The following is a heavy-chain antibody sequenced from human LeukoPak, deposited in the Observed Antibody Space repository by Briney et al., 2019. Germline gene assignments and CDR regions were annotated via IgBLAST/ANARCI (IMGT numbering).Heavy chain of an antibody. CDR3: ARRGSTDY. J-gene: IGHJ4*02. CDR1: GFSFSGYW. Sequence: GGSLRLSCAASGFSFSGYWMTWVRQAPGKGLEWVANITEDGSEKYYADFVKGQITISRDNAKNSLDLQMNSRRAEDTAVYDCARRGSTDYWGQGTLVTVSS. V-gene: IGHV3-7*03. D-gene: IGHD2/OR15-2a*01. CDR2: ITEDGSEK.